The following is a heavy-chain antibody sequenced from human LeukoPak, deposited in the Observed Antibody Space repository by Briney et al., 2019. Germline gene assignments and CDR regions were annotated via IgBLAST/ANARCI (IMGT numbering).Heavy chain of an antibody. D-gene: IGHD3-10*01. CDR3: ARGGGSGSYYGWFDP. Sequence: SETLSLTCTVSGGSISSYYWSWIRQPPGEGLEWIGYIYYSGSTNYNPSLKSRVTISVDTSKNQFSLKLSSVTAADTAVYYCARGGGSGSYYGWFDPWGQGTLVTVSS. CDR2: IYYSGST. CDR1: GGSISSYY. J-gene: IGHJ5*02. V-gene: IGHV4-59*01.